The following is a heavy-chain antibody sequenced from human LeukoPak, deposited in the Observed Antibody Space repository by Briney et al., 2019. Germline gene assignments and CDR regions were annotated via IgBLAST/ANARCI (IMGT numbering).Heavy chain of an antibody. CDR1: GFIFSTYA. CDR3: AKETSSGNFVTIDC. Sequence: GGSLRLSCAGSGFIFSTYAMTWVRQAPGKGLEWVSGISGSGDTTYYADSVKGRFTISRDNSKNTLYLQMDSLRAEDTAVYYCAKETSSGNFVTIDCWGQGTLVTVSS. D-gene: IGHD1-26*01. V-gene: IGHV3-23*01. CDR2: ISGSGDTT. J-gene: IGHJ4*02.